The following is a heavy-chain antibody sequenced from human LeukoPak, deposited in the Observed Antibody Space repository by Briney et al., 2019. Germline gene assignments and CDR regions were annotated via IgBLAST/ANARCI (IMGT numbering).Heavy chain of an antibody. Sequence: PGGSLRLSCAASGFTFSSYWMNWVRQAPGKGLVWVSRIASDGSSTTYADSVKGRFSISRDNAKNTLYLQMNSLRAEDTAVYYCAREIAGYDSSGYYWGQGTLVTVSS. CDR2: IASDGSST. CDR1: GFTFSSYW. V-gene: IGHV3-74*01. CDR3: AREIAGYDSSGYY. J-gene: IGHJ4*02. D-gene: IGHD3-22*01.